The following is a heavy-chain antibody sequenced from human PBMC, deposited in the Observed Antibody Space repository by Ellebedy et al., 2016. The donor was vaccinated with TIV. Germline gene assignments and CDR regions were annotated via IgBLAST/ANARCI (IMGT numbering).Heavy chain of an antibody. J-gene: IGHJ4*02. Sequence: GGSLRLSXAASGFTFSSYWMHWVRQAPGKGLVWVSRINSDGSSVSYADSVRGRFTVSRDSAKNTLYLQMSSLRAEDTAVYYCTSLGGLDYWGQGTLVTVSS. CDR3: TSLGGLDY. D-gene: IGHD3-16*01. CDR2: INSDGSSV. V-gene: IGHV3-74*01. CDR1: GFTFSSYW.